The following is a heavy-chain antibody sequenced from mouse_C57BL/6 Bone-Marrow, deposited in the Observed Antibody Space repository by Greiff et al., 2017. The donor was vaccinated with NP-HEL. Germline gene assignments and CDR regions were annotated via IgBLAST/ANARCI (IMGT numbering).Heavy chain of an antibody. CDR2: INPYNGGT. Sequence: EVQLQQSGPVLVKPGASVKMSCKASGYTFTDYYMNWVKQSHGKSLEWIGVINPYNGGTSYNQKFKGKATLTVDKSSSTAYMELNSLTSEDSADYYCAIYYYGSSYLYWYFDVWGTGTTVTVSS. CDR3: AIYYYGSSYLYWYFDV. CDR1: GYTFTDYY. D-gene: IGHD1-1*01. J-gene: IGHJ1*03. V-gene: IGHV1-19*01.